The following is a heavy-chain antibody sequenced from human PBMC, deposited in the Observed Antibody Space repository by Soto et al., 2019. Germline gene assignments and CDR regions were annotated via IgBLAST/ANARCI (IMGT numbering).Heavy chain of an antibody. CDR3: AKDRAGGITMIVVVSSFDY. Sequence: PGGSLRLSCAASGFTFSSYAMSWVRQAPGKGLEWVSAISGSGGSTYYADSVKGRFTISGDNSKNTLYLQMNSLRAEDTAVYYCAKDRAGGITMIVVVSSFDYWGQGTLVTV. D-gene: IGHD3-22*01. CDR1: GFTFSSYA. V-gene: IGHV3-23*01. CDR2: ISGSGGST. J-gene: IGHJ4*02.